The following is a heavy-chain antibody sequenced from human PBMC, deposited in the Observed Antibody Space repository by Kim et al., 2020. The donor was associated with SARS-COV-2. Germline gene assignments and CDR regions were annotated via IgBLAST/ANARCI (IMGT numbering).Heavy chain of an antibody. Sequence: ASVKVSCKASGYTFTGYYMHWVRQAPGQGLEWMGWINPNSGGTNYAQKFQGRVTMTRDTSISTGYMELSRLRSDDTAVYYCARDYYGSGSSDYWGQGTLVTVSS. CDR2: INPNSGGT. J-gene: IGHJ4*02. CDR1: GYTFTGYY. V-gene: IGHV1-2*02. D-gene: IGHD3-10*01. CDR3: ARDYYGSGSSDY.